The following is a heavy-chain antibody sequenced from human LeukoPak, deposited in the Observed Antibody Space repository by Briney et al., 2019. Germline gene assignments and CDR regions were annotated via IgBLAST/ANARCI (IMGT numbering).Heavy chain of an antibody. D-gene: IGHD2-2*01. V-gene: IGHV4-59*01. CDR3: ARGKYQLFDAFDI. CDR1: GGSISSYY. Sequence: SETLSLTCTVSGGSISSYYWSWIRQPPGKGLEWIGYIYYSGSTNYNPSLKSRVTISVDTSKNQFSLKLSSVTAADTAVYYCARGKYQLFDAFDIWGQGTMVTVSS. CDR2: IYYSGST. J-gene: IGHJ3*02.